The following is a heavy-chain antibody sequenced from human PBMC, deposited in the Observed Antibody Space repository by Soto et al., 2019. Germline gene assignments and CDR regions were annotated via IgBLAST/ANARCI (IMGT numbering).Heavy chain of an antibody. Sequence: PSETLSLTCAVSGGSISSSNWWSWVRQPPGKGLEWIGEIYHSGSTNYNPSLKSRVTISVDKSKNQFSLKLSSVTAADTAVYYCARKTYYYDSSGYYLPKVGAFDSWGQGTMVTVSS. CDR3: ARKTYYYDSSGYYLPKVGAFDS. J-gene: IGHJ3*02. D-gene: IGHD3-22*01. CDR2: IYHSGST. CDR1: GGSISSSNW. V-gene: IGHV4-4*02.